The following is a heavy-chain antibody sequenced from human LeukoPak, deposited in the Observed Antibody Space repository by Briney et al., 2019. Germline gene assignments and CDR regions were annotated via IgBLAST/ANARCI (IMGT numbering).Heavy chain of an antibody. CDR1: GYTFTSYW. D-gene: IGHD5-12*01. CDR3: ARSPWNSYDY. V-gene: IGHV5-51*01. CDR2: IHPGDSDT. Sequence: GESLKISCKGSGYTFTSYWIGWVRQMPGKGLEWLGIIHPGDSDTRYSPSFQGQFTISVDKSISTAYLQWSSLKASDTAMYYCARSPWNSYDYWGQGTLVTVSS. J-gene: IGHJ4*02.